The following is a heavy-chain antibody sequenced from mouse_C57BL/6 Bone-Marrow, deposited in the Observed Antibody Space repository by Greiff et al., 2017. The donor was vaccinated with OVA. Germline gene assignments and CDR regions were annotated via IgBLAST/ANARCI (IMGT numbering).Heavy chain of an antibody. V-gene: IGHV1-81*01. CDR3: ARSKGYYWYFDV. CDR1: GYTFTSYG. Sequence: QVQLQQSGAELARPGASVKLSCKASGYTFTSYGISWVKQRTGQGLEWIGEIYPRSGNTYYNEKFKGKATLTADKSSSTAYMELRSLTSEDSAVYFCARSKGYYWYFDVWGTGTTVTVSS. D-gene: IGHD2-2*01. CDR2: IYPRSGNT. J-gene: IGHJ1*03.